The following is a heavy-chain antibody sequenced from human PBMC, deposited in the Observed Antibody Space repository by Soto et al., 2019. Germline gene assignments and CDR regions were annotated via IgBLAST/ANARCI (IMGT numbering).Heavy chain of an antibody. CDR2: IKNKANSYTT. V-gene: IGHV3-72*01. CDR1: GFTFSDHY. CDR3: TRVRLGSRRSSDY. J-gene: IGHJ4*02. D-gene: IGHD6-13*01. Sequence: EVQLVESGGGLVQPEGSLRLSCAASGFTFSDHYMDWVRQAPGKGLEWVGRIKNKANSYTTEYAARVKGRFIISRDDSMYSVFLQMSRLKPDATSVSYCTRVRLGSRRSSDYWGQGILVTVSS.